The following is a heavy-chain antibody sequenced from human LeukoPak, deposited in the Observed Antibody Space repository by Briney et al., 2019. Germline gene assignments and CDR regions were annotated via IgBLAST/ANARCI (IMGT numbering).Heavy chain of an antibody. CDR3: ARGDYYYYMDV. J-gene: IGHJ6*03. CDR1: GGSISSYY. Sequence: SETLSLTCTVSGGSISSYYWSWIRQPAGKGLEWIGRIYTSGSTNYNPSLKSRVTISADKSKNQFSLKLSSVTAADTAVYYCARGDYYYYMDVWGKGTTVTVSS. CDR2: IYTSGST. V-gene: IGHV4-4*07.